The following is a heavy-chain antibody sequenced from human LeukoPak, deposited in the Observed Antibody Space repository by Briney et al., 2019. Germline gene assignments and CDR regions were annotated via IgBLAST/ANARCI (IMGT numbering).Heavy chain of an antibody. CDR1: GYTFTSYA. CDR2: INAGNGNT. D-gene: IGHD3-10*01. Sequence: ASVKVSCKASGYTFTSYAMHWVRQAPGQRLEWMGWINAGNGNTKYSQKFQGRVTITRDTSASTAYMELSSLKASDTAMYYCARHPGRGVSGVGVWGQGTTVTVSS. V-gene: IGHV1-3*01. CDR3: ARHPGRGVSGVGV. J-gene: IGHJ6*02.